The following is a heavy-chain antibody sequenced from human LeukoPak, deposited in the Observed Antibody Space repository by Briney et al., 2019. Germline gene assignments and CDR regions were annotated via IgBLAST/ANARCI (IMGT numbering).Heavy chain of an antibody. D-gene: IGHD5-18*01. CDR3: ARDPSRRYTYGYGDS. V-gene: IGHV3-7*01. CDR2: INQDGSEK. Sequence: PGGSLRLSCAASGFSFSGYWMNWVRQPPGKGLAWVAIINQDGSEKYFLDSVKGRFTISRDNAKNSLYLQMNSLRAEDTGLYYCARDPSRRYTYGYGDSWGQGTLVTVSS. J-gene: IGHJ4*02. CDR1: GFSFSGYW.